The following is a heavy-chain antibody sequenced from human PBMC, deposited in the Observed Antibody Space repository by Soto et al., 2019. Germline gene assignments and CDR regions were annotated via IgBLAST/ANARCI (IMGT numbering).Heavy chain of an antibody. J-gene: IGHJ3*02. V-gene: IGHV5-51*01. CDR2: IYPGDSDT. Sequence: PGESLKISCKGSGYSFTSYWIGWVRQMPGKGLEWMGIIYPGDSDTRYSPSFQGQVTISADKSISTAYLQWSSLKASDTAMYYCARSLCGGDCYWPDAFDIWGQGTMVTVSS. CDR1: GYSFTSYW. D-gene: IGHD2-21*01. CDR3: ARSLCGGDCYWPDAFDI.